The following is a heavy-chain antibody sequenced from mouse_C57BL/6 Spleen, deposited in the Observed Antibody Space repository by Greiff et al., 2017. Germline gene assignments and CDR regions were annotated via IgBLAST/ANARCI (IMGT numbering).Heavy chain of an antibody. J-gene: IGHJ2*01. Sequence: EVKVVESGGGLVKPGGSLKLSCAASGFTFSSYAMSWVRQTPEKRLEWVATISDGGSYTYYPDNVKGRFTISRDNAKNTLYLQMSHLKSEDTAMYYCARGLWLLDYWGQGTTLTVSS. CDR1: GFTFSSYA. V-gene: IGHV5-4*03. CDR3: ARGLWLLDY. CDR2: ISDGGSYT. D-gene: IGHD2-2*01.